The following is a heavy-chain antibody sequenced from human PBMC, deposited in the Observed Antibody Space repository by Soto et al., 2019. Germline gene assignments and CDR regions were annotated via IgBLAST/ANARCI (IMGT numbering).Heavy chain of an antibody. CDR3: ARAVTWGVEV. CDR1: GFTFSLYS. Sequence: EVQLVESGGGLVQPGGSLRLSCAASGFTFSLYSMSWVRQAPGKGLEWVSYISRSSTGIHYAASVKGRFTISRDDATNSMALQMYSLRDGDTAVYHCARAVTWGVEVWGQGTTVSISS. CDR2: ISRSSTGI. D-gene: IGHD3-10*01. V-gene: IGHV3-48*02. J-gene: IGHJ6*02.